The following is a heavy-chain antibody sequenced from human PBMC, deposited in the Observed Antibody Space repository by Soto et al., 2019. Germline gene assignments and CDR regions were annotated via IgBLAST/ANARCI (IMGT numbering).Heavy chain of an antibody. Sequence: EVQLLESGGGLVQPGGSLRLSCAASGFTFSSYAMSWVRQAPGKGLEWVSAISGSGGSTYYADSVKGRFTISRDNSNNTLYLQMNSLRAEDTDVYYCAKDAIAAADGYYYGMDVWGQGTTVTVSS. CDR2: ISGSGGST. CDR3: AKDAIAAADGYYYGMDV. CDR1: GFTFSSYA. J-gene: IGHJ6*02. V-gene: IGHV3-23*01. D-gene: IGHD6-13*01.